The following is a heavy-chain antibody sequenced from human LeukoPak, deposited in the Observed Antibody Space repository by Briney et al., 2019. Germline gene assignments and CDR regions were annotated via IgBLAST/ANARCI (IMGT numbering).Heavy chain of an antibody. D-gene: IGHD3-10*01. CDR3: ARFNTYYYGSGSYRAFDY. V-gene: IGHV3-21*06. Sequence: GGSLRLSRAASGFTFSGYSMSSGCPAPGRGLGWGSPIYSEGTSTVYAHSVKGRFTISRDTAKNSLYLQMNSLRAKDTAVYYCARFNTYYYGSGSYRAFDYWGQGTLVTVSS. CDR1: GFTFSGYS. J-gene: IGHJ4*02. CDR2: IYSEGTST.